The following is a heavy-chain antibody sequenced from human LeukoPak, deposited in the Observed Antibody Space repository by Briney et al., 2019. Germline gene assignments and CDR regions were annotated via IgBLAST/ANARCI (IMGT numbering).Heavy chain of an antibody. J-gene: IGHJ6*02. V-gene: IGHV4-61*01. CDR2: IYYSGST. D-gene: IGHD2-15*01. Sequence: SETLSLTCTVSGGSVSSGSYYWSWIRQPPGKGLEWIGYIYYSGSTSYNPSLKSRVTISVDTSKNQFSLKLSSVTAADTAVYYCARGTPLGYCSGGSCRAAASYYYGMDVWGQGTTVTVSS. CDR1: GGSVSSGSYY. CDR3: ARGTPLGYCSGGSCRAAASYYYGMDV.